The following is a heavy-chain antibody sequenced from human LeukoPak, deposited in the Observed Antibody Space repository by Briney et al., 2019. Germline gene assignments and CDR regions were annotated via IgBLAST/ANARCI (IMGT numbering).Heavy chain of an antibody. V-gene: IGHV4-39*01. CDR3: ARLKYSSSLRDYYYGMDV. CDR1: GGSISSSSYY. Sequence: SETLSLTCTVSGGSISSSSYYWGWIRQPPGKGLEWIGSIYYSGSTYYNPSLKSRVTISVDTSKNQFSLKLSSVTAADTAVYYCARLKYSSSLRDYYYGMDVWGQGTTATVSS. J-gene: IGHJ6*02. CDR2: IYYSGST. D-gene: IGHD6-6*01.